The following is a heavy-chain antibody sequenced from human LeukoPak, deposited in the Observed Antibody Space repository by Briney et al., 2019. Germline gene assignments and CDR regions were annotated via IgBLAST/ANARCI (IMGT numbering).Heavy chain of an antibody. CDR1: GGTFSSYA. V-gene: IGHV1-69*13. CDR3: ARGGLDYGGNNYFDY. CDR2: IIPIFGTA. D-gene: IGHD4-23*01. J-gene: IGHJ4*02. Sequence: GASVKVSCKASGGTFSSYAISWVRQAPGQGLEWMGGIIPIFGTANYAQKFQGRVTITADESTSTAYMELSSLRSEDTAVYYCARGGLDYGGNNYFDYWGQGTLVTVSP.